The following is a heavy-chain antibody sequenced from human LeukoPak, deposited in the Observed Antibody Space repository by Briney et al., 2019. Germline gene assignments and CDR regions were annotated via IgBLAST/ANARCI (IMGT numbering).Heavy chain of an antibody. J-gene: IGHJ3*02. CDR3: ASPYSRRGGYDNDAFDI. Sequence: GASVKVSCKASGGTFSSYAISWVRQAPGQGLEWMGGIIPIFGTANYAQKFQGRVTITADGSTSTAYMELSSLRSEDTAVYYCASPYSRRGGYDNDAFDIWGQGTMVTVSS. D-gene: IGHD5-12*01. CDR2: IIPIFGTA. V-gene: IGHV1-69*13. CDR1: GGTFSSYA.